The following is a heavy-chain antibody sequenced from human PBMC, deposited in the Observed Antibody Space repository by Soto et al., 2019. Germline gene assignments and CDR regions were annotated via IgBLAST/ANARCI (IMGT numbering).Heavy chain of an antibody. CDR2: IYSIGPT. D-gene: IGHD1-26*01. Sequence: LRLSCAASGFTISNNYMNWVRQAPGKGLEWVSVIYSIGPTYYADSVRGRFIISRDNSKNRLYLQMNSLRAEDTAVYYCASDLVGASDSYGLDVWGQGTPVTVSS. CDR1: GFTISNNY. V-gene: IGHV3-66*01. CDR3: ASDLVGASDSYGLDV. J-gene: IGHJ6*02.